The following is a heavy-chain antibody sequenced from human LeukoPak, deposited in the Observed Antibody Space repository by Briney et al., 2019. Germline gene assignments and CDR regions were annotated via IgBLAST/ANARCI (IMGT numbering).Heavy chain of an antibody. D-gene: IGHD6-19*01. CDR2: INHSGST. V-gene: IGHV4-34*01. J-gene: IGHJ4*02. Sequence: SETLSLTCAVYGGSFSGYCWSWIRQPPGKGLEWIGEINHSGSTNYNPSLKSRVTISVDTSKNQFSLKLSSVTAADTAVYYCARGGYGSGWANFDYWGQGTLVTVSS. CDR1: GGSFSGYC. CDR3: ARGGYGSGWANFDY.